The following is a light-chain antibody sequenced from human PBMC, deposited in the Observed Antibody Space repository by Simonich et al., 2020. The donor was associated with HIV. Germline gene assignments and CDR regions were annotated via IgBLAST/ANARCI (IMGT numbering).Light chain of an antibody. Sequence: QSALTQPASVSGSPGQSLTISCTGTSSEFGYDNLVSWYQQHPSKAPKLIIYEGDKRPSWVSNRFSGSQSGNTASLTISGLQAEDEAGYFCCSYAGSGNFWIFGGGTKLTVL. J-gene: IGLJ3*02. CDR2: EGD. CDR1: SSEFGYDNL. V-gene: IGLV2-23*01. CDR3: CSYAGSGNFWI.